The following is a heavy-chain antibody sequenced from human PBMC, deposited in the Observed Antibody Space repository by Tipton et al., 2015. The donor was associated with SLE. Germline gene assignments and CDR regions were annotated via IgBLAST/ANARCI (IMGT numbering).Heavy chain of an antibody. V-gene: IGHV1-69*06. D-gene: IGHD3-10*01. Sequence: QSGPEVKKPGSSVKVSCKASGGTFSSYAISWVRQAPGQGLEWMGGIIPIFGTANYAQKFQGRVTITADKSTSTAYMELSSLRSEDTAVYYCARGGYYGSGSYYNLDYWGQGTLVTVSS. CDR1: GGTFSSYA. CDR3: ARGGYYGSGSYYNLDY. J-gene: IGHJ4*02. CDR2: IIPIFGTA.